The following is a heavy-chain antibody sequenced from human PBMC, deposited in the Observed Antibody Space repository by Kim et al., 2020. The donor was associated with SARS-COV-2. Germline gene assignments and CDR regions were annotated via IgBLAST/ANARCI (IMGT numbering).Heavy chain of an antibody. CDR1: GFTFSSYE. J-gene: IGHJ4*02. Sequence: GGSLRLSCAASGFTFSSYEMNWVRQAPGKGLEWVSYISSRGMTKYYADSVKGRFTISKDNAKNSVDLQMNSLRAEDTAVYYCARNGSGRGNYFDCCGQGSLVTVSS. V-gene: IGHV3-48*03. D-gene: IGHD2-15*01. CDR2: ISSRGMTK. CDR3: ARNGSGRGNYFDC.